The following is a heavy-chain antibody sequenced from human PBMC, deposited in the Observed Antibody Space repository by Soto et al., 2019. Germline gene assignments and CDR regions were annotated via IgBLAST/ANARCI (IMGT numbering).Heavy chain of an antibody. CDR2: IHAGNGNT. V-gene: IGHV1-3*01. CDR1: GYTFTTYS. D-gene: IGHD2-2*01. J-gene: IGHJ6*02. CDR3: ARAACSSTSCYNYYAYGMDV. Sequence: QVQLVQSGPEMKKPGASVKLSCKASGYTFTTYSMHWVRQAPGQRLEWMGWIHAGNGNTEHSQKFQGRVTITRDTLASTAYFELGSLRSEDTAVYYCARAACSSTSCYNYYAYGMDVWGQGTAVTVS.